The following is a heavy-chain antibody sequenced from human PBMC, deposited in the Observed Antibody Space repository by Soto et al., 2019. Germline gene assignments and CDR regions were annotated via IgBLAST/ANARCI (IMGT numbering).Heavy chain of an antibody. Sequence: SETLSLTCTVSGGSISSYYWSWIRQPPGKGPEWIGYIYYSGSTNYNPSLKSRVTISVDTSKNQFSLKLSSVTAADTAVYYCARGVFYDYIWGSYRYHDAFDIWGQGTMVTVSS. D-gene: IGHD3-16*02. CDR1: GGSISSYY. J-gene: IGHJ3*02. V-gene: IGHV4-59*01. CDR2: IYYSGST. CDR3: ARGVFYDYIWGSYRYHDAFDI.